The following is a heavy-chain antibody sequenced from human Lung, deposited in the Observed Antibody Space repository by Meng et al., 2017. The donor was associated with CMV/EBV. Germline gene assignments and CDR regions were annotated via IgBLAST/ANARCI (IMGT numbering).Heavy chain of an antibody. J-gene: IGHJ4*02. V-gene: IGHV3-7*01. CDR2: INQGGNEK. CDR3: ATTSNGFFYS. Sequence: SCEASGFIFSNNWMSWVRQAPGKGLEWVANINQGGNEKYHVDSVRGRFTISRDNGNKSLSLQMNSLRVEDTALYYCATTSNGFFYSWGQGALVTVSS. CDR1: GFIFSNNW. D-gene: IGHD2-2*01.